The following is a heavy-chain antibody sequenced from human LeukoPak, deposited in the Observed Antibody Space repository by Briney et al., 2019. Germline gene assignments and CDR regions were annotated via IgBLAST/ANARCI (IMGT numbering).Heavy chain of an antibody. J-gene: IGHJ3*02. CDR3: ARGGSYLSAFDI. Sequence: GGSLRLSCAASGFTVSSNYMSWVRQAPGKGLEWVAIIYSGGSTFYADSVKGRFTISRDNSKNTMYLQMNSLRAEDTAVYYCARGGSYLSAFDIWGQGTMVTVSS. CDR2: IYSGGST. CDR1: GFTVSSNY. V-gene: IGHV3-53*01. D-gene: IGHD1-26*01.